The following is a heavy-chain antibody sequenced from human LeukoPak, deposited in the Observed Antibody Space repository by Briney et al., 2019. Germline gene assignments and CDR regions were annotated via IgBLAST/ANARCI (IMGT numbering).Heavy chain of an antibody. CDR3: ARAPSEIGGYYPEYFRH. V-gene: IGHV3-74*01. Sequence: GGSLRLSCAASGFTFSTYWMHWVRQAPGKGLVWVSRIKSDGSTNYADSVKGRFTISRDNANNTLSLQMNSLRPEDTGEYYCARAPSEIGGYYPEYFRHWGQGTLVTVSS. D-gene: IGHD3-22*01. J-gene: IGHJ1*01. CDR2: IKSDGST. CDR1: GFTFSTYW.